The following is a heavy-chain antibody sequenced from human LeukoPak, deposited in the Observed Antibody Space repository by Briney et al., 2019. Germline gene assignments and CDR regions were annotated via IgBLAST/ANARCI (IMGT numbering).Heavy chain of an antibody. D-gene: IGHD3-16*02. J-gene: IGHJ4*02. Sequence: GGSLRLSCAASGFIFSNYSMNWVRQAPGKGPEWISYIGISSGRTMYADSVKGRFTISRDTAKKSLYLQMNSLRVEDTAVYYCARDYRYAFDNWGQGTLVTVSS. CDR3: ARDYRYAFDN. CDR2: IGISSGRT. CDR1: GFIFSNYS. V-gene: IGHV3-48*04.